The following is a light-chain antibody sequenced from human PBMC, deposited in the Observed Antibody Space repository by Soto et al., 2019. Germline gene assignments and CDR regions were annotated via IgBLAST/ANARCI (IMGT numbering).Light chain of an antibody. J-gene: IGLJ2*01. CDR3: QTYDTGVSGAI. CDR2: GNI. V-gene: IGLV1-40*01. CDR1: SSNIGAGYD. Sequence: QSVLTQPPSVSGAPGQRVAISCAGTSSNIGAGYDVHWYQHLPGTAPKLLIFGNINRPSGVPDRFSGSKSGTSASLAITGLQAADDGYYYCQTYDTGVSGAIFGGGTKVTVL.